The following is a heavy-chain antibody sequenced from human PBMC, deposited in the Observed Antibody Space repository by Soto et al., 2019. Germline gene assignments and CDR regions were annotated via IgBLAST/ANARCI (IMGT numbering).Heavy chain of an antibody. CDR3: ARSWGWGPKPARYSS. J-gene: IGHJ4*02. D-gene: IGHD2-15*01. CDR1: GYTFTSYA. Sequence: QVQLVQSGAEVKKPGASVKVSCKASGYTFTSYAMHWVRQAPGQRLEWMGWINAGNGNTKYSQKLQGRVTITRDTSASTAYMELSSLRSEDTAVYYCARSWGWGPKPARYSSWGQGTLVTVSS. V-gene: IGHV1-3*01. CDR2: INAGNGNT.